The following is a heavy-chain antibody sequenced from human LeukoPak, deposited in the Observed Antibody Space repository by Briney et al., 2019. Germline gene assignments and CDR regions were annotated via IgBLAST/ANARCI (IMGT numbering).Heavy chain of an antibody. CDR2: IYSGGST. Sequence: GGSLRLSGAASGFTVSSNYMSWVRQAPGKGLEWVSVIYSGGSTYYADSVKGRFTISRDNSKNTLYLQMNSLRAEDTAVYCCAAHGRYSYGYGYWGQGTLVTVSS. CDR1: GFTVSSNY. CDR3: AAHGRYSYGYGY. D-gene: IGHD5-18*01. J-gene: IGHJ4*02. V-gene: IGHV3-53*01.